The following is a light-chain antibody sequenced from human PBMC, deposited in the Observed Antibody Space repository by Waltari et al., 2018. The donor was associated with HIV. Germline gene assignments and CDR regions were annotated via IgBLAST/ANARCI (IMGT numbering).Light chain of an antibody. CDR1: SSNIGTNY. CDR2: DNN. CDR3: GTWDSSLSGSV. V-gene: IGLV1-51*01. Sequence: QSVLTQPPSVSAAPGQKVTISCPGSSSNIGTNYVSWYQQLPGTAPKLLIYDNNKRPSGIPDRFSGSKSGTSATLGITGLQTGDEADYYCGTWDSSLSGSVFGGGTKLTVL. J-gene: IGLJ3*02.